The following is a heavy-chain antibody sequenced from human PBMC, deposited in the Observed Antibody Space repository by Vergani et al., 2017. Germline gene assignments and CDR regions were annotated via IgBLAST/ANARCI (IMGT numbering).Heavy chain of an antibody. CDR2: INPNSGGT. CDR1: GYTFTGYY. D-gene: IGHD5-18*01. J-gene: IGHJ4*02. CDR3: AKAVRYGYLFRAGTFDY. Sequence: QVQLVQSGAEVQKPGASVKVSCKASGYTFTGYYMHWVRQAPGQGLEWMGWINPNSGGTNYAQKFQGRVTMTRDTSISTAYMELSSLRSEDTAVYYCAKAVRYGYLFRAGTFDYWGQGTLVTVSS. V-gene: IGHV1-2*02.